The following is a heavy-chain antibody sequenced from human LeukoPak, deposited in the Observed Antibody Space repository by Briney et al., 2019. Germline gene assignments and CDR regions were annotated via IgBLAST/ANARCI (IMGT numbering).Heavy chain of an antibody. Sequence: PGGSLRLSCAASGFTFSSYWMHWVRQAPGKGLVWVSRITGDGSTTNYADSVKGRFTISRDNAKNTLYPQMNSLRAEDTAVYYCARNPYSFALDYWGQGTLVTVSS. CDR2: ITGDGSTT. V-gene: IGHV3-74*01. CDR1: GFTFSSYW. D-gene: IGHD5-18*01. J-gene: IGHJ4*02. CDR3: ARNPYSFALDY.